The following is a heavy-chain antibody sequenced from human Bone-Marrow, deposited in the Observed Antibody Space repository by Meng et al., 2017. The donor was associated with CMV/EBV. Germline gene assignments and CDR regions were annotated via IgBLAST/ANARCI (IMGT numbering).Heavy chain of an antibody. CDR2: ISYDGSNK. J-gene: IGHJ6*02. CDR3: ARTTSLSPRGGLGDFYYYGMDV. Sequence: GESLKISCAASGITFSSYAMHWVRQAPGKGLEWVAVISYDGSNKYYADSVKGRFTISKDNSKKTLYLQMNSLRAEDTAVYYCARTTSLSPRGGLGDFYYYGMDVWGQGTTVTVSS. CDR1: GITFSSYA. V-gene: IGHV3-30-3*01. D-gene: IGHD3-16*01.